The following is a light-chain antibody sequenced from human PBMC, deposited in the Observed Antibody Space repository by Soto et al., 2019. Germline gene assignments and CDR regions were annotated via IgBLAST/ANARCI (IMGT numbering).Light chain of an antibody. CDR3: QQHNNWPPDVT. V-gene: IGKV3-11*01. Sequence: EIVLTQSPVTLSLSPGERATLSCRASQSVSNYLAWYQQKPGQAPRLLIYDASTRATGIPARFSGSGSGTAFTLTITSPEPEDFSFYNGQQHNNWPPDVTFGQGTRLEI. CDR1: QSVSNY. CDR2: DAS. J-gene: IGKJ5*01.